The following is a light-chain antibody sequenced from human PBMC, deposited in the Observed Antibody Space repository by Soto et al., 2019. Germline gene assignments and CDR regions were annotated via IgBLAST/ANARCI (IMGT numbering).Light chain of an antibody. CDR1: QSGSSRY. CDR2: ATS. J-gene: IGKJ1*01. Sequence: EIVLTQSPGTLSLSPGERATLSCRASQSGSSRYLAWYQQKPGQAPRLLIYATSNRATGIPDRFSGSGSGTDCTLTITRLEPEDFAVYYCQQYGSSWTFGQGTKVEIK. CDR3: QQYGSSWT. V-gene: IGKV3-20*01.